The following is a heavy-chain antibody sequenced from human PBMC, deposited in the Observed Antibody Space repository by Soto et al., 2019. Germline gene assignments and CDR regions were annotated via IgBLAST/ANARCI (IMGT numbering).Heavy chain of an antibody. CDR1: GFTFSSDG. Sequence: QVQLVESGGSVVQPGRSLRLSCAASGFTFSSDGMHWVRQAPGKRLEWVAVISYDGSNKYYADSVKGRLTISRDNSKNTLYRQMNTLRGEDTAVYYCAKDNGSGCDWLRVGDASDIWGQGTMVTVSS. CDR2: ISYDGSNK. V-gene: IGHV3-30*18. J-gene: IGHJ3*02. CDR3: AKDNGSGCDWLRVGDASDI. D-gene: IGHD5-12*01.